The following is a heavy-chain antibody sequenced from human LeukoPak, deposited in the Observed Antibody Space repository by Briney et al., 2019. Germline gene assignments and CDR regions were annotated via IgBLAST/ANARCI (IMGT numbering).Heavy chain of an antibody. CDR1: GYTFTNYY. J-gene: IGHJ4*02. D-gene: IGHD1-26*01. CDR2: INPSGGST. V-gene: IGHV1-46*01. CDR3: ARGEGGSYYKSLTPSKDY. Sequence: GASVNVSYMASGYTFTNYYLHWVRQAPGQGLEWMGLINPSGGSTSYAQKFQGRVTMTRDTSTSTVYMELSSLRSEDTAVYYCARGEGGSYYKSLTPSKDYWGQGTLVTVSS.